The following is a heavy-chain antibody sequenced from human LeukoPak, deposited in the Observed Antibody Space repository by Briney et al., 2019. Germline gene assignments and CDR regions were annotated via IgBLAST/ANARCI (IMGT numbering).Heavy chain of an antibody. CDR3: AKDRSTYDFWSGYYTGDFDP. CDR2: INGNGGGS. D-gene: IGHD3-3*01. J-gene: IGHJ5*02. V-gene: IGHV3-23*01. CDR1: GFTFSDHA. Sequence: GGSLRLSCAASGFTFSDHAMSWVRRAPAKGLEWVSSINGNGGGSYYIDSVKGRFTVSRDNSENALYLQMNSLRAEDTAVYYCAKDRSTYDFWSGYYTGDFDPWGQGTLVTVSS.